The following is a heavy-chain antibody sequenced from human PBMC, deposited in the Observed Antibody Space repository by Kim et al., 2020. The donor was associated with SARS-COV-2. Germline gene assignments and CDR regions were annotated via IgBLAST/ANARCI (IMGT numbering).Heavy chain of an antibody. CDR2: ISYDGSNK. CDR3: AKDAFDSSSWSPVVGGM. J-gene: IGHJ6*01. CDR1: GFTFSSYG. D-gene: IGHD6-13*01. V-gene: IGHV3-30*18. Sequence: GWSLRLSCAASGFTFSSYGMYWVRQAPGKGLEWVAVISYDGSNKYYVDSAKGRFTISRDNSKNTLYLQMNSLRAEDTAVYYCAKDAFDSSSWSPVVGGM.